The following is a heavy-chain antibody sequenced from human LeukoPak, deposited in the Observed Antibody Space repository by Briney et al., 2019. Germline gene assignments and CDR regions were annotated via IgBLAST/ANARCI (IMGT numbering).Heavy chain of an antibody. V-gene: IGHV1-69*13. CDR1: GGTFSSYA. J-gene: IGHJ4*02. D-gene: IGHD3-10*01. CDR2: IIPIFGTA. Sequence: SVKVSCKASGGTFSSYAISWVRQAPGQGLEWMGGIIPIFGTANYAQKFQGRVTITADESTSTAYMELSSLRSEDTAAYYCARSGYYYGSGSYYHPYFDYWGQGTLVTVSS. CDR3: ARSGYYYGSGSYYHPYFDY.